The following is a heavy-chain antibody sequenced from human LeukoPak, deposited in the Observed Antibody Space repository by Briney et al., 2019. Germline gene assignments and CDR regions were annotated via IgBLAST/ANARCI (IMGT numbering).Heavy chain of an antibody. CDR3: ARDWDNYDSSGYYGYDY. CDR2: INPNRGGT. Sequence: ASVKVSCKASGYSFTGYFIHWVRQAPGQGLEWMGWINPNRGGTNYAQKFQGRVTMARDTSITTAYMELSRLRSDDTAVYYCARDWDNYDSSGYYGYDYWGQGTLVTVSS. CDR1: GYSFTGYF. J-gene: IGHJ4*02. V-gene: IGHV1-2*02. D-gene: IGHD3-22*01.